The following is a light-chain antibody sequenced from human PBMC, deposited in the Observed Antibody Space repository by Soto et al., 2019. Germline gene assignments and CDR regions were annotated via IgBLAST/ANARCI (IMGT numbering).Light chain of an antibody. Sequence: EIVLTQSPGTLSLSPGERATLSCRASQSVSSSYLAWYQQKPGQAPRLLIYGASSRATGIPDRFSGSGSGTDFTLTISRLEPEDFAVYYCQQYGSSRTFGQGTKVDXK. J-gene: IGKJ1*01. CDR2: GAS. CDR1: QSVSSSY. CDR3: QQYGSSRT. V-gene: IGKV3-20*01.